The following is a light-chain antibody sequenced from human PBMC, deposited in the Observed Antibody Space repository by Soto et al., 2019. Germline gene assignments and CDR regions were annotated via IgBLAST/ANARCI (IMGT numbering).Light chain of an antibody. Sequence: EIVLTQSPGTLSLSPGERATLSCRASQSVSSSYLAWYQQKPGQAPRPLIYGASSRATGIPDRFSGSGSGTDFTLTISRLEAEDFAVYYCQQYGSSPPTFGQGTKVEIK. CDR2: GAS. CDR1: QSVSSSY. CDR3: QQYGSSPPT. V-gene: IGKV3-20*01. J-gene: IGKJ1*01.